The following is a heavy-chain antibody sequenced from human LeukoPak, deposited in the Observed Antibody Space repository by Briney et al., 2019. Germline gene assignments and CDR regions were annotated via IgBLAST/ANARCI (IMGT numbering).Heavy chain of an antibody. V-gene: IGHV1-2*06. CDR1: GYTFTGYY. D-gene: IGHD3/OR15-3a*01. J-gene: IGHJ6*02. Sequence: GASVKVSCKASGYTFTGYYMHWVRQAPGQGLEWMGRINPNSGGTNHAQKFQGRVTMTRDTSISTAYMELSRLRSDDTAVYYCARQRVGRYYYYGMDVWGQGTTVTVSS. CDR2: INPNSGGT. CDR3: ARQRVGRYYYYGMDV.